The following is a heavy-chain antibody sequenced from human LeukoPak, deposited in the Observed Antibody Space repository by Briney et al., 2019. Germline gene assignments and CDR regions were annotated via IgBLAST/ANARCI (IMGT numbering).Heavy chain of an antibody. J-gene: IGHJ4*02. Sequence: GGSLRLSCAASGFTFSSYAMSWVRQAPGKGLEWVSFISGSGDTTYYADSVKGRFTISRDSAKNTLYLQMNSLRAEDTAVYYCAKSRGESRGASNYWGQGTLVTVSS. CDR3: AKSRGESRGASNY. V-gene: IGHV3-23*01. D-gene: IGHD1-26*01. CDR1: GFTFSSYA. CDR2: ISGSGDTT.